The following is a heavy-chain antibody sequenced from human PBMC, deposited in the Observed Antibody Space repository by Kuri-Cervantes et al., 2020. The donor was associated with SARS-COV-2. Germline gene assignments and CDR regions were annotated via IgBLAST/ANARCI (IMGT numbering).Heavy chain of an antibody. CDR2: ISSSGSTI. V-gene: IGHV3-11*04. J-gene: IGHJ2*01. CDR1: GFTFSDYY. D-gene: IGHD6-19*01. Sequence: GGSLRLSCAASGFTFSDYYMSWIRQAPGKGLEWVSYISSSGSTIYYADSVKGRFTISRDNAKNSLYLQMNSLRAEDTAVYYCARDRVSIAVAGYYWYFDLWGRGTLVTVSS. CDR3: ARDRVSIAVAGYYWYFDL.